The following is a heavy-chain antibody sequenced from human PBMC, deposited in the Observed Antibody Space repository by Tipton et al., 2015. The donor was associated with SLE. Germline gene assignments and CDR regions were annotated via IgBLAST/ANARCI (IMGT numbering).Heavy chain of an antibody. D-gene: IGHD1-14*01. V-gene: IGHV4-39*07. J-gene: IGHJ3*02. CDR3: ARLNRYDAFDI. CDR1: GGSISRSSYY. CDR2: IYYSGST. Sequence: TLSLTCTVSGGSISRSSYYWGWIRQPPGKGLEWIGSIYYSGSTYYISSLKSRVTISVDTSKNQFSLKLSSVTAADTAVYYCARLNRYDAFDIWGQGTMVTVSS.